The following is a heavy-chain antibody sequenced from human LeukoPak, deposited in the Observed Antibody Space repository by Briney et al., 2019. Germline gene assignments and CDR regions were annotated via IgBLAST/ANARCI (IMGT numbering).Heavy chain of an antibody. CDR3: AKLPPVGPGLDDY. V-gene: IGHV4-59*01. Sequence: SETLSLTCTVSGGSISSYYWSWIRQPPGKGLEWIGYIYYSGSTNYNPSLKSRVSISADTSKNQFSLKLSSVTAADTAVYYCAKLPPVGPGLDDYWGQGTLVTVSS. CDR1: GGSISSYY. D-gene: IGHD3/OR15-3a*01. J-gene: IGHJ4*02. CDR2: IYYSGST.